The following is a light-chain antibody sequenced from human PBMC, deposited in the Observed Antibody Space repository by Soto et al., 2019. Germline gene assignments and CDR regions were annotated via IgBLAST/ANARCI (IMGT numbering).Light chain of an antibody. CDR2: DTS. J-gene: IGKJ5*01. Sequence: EIVLTQSPGTLSLSPGERATLSCRASQSLTNSFIAWYQQKPGQAPRLLIYDTSSRASDIPDRFSGSGSGTDFTLTISRLETEDFAVFYCQQYGTSEIIFGQGTRLEIK. CDR1: QSLTNSF. V-gene: IGKV3-20*01. CDR3: QQYGTSEII.